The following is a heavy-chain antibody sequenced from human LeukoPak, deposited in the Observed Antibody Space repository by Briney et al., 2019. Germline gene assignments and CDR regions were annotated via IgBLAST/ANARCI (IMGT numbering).Heavy chain of an antibody. Sequence: GGSLRLSCAASGFTFSSYSMNWVRQAPGQGLEWVSSISSSSSYIYYADSVKGRSTISRDNAKNSLYLQMNSLRAEDTAVYYCARTPYDILTGDVGSWGQGTLVIVSS. CDR3: ARTPYDILTGDVGS. CDR1: GFTFSSYS. V-gene: IGHV3-21*01. D-gene: IGHD3-9*01. J-gene: IGHJ5*02. CDR2: ISSSSSYI.